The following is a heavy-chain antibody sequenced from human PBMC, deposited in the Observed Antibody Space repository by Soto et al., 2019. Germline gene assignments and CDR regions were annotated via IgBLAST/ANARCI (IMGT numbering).Heavy chain of an antibody. Sequence: PSETLSLTCTVSGGSISSYYWSWIRQPPGKGLEWIGYIYYSGSTNYNPSLKSRVTISVDTSKNQFSLKLSSVTAADTAVYYCARRGWPNSSGWDGYFDYWGQGTLVTVSS. CDR1: GGSISSYY. D-gene: IGHD6-19*01. J-gene: IGHJ4*02. CDR3: ARRGWPNSSGWDGYFDY. CDR2: IYYSGST. V-gene: IGHV4-59*08.